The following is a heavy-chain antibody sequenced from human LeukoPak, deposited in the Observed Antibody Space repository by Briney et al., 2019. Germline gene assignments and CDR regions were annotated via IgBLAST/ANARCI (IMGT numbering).Heavy chain of an antibody. V-gene: IGHV3-74*01. D-gene: IGHD5-24*01. Sequence: QPGGSLRLSCAASGFTFSSYWMHWVRQAPGKGLVWVSRINSDGSSTTYADSVKGRFTISRDNAKNTLYLQMNSLRAEDTAVYYCARDSLIGGDGYTLPFDYWGQGTLVTVSS. CDR3: ARDSLIGGDGYTLPFDY. CDR1: GFTFSSYW. CDR2: INSDGSST. J-gene: IGHJ4*02.